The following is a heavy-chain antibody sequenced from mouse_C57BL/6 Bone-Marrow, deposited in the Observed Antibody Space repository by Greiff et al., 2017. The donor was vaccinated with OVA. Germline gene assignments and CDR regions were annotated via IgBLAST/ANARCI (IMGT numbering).Heavy chain of an antibody. V-gene: IGHV5-17*01. CDR1: GFTFSDYG. J-gene: IGHJ1*03. Sequence: EVMLVESGGGLVKPGGSLKLSCAASGFTFSDYGMHWVRQAPEKGLEWVAYISSGSSTIYYADTVKGRFTISRDNAKNTLFLQMTSLRSEDTAMYYCARCYYGSSYVYWYFDVWGTGTTVTVSS. CDR3: ARCYYGSSYVYWYFDV. D-gene: IGHD1-1*01. CDR2: ISSGSSTI.